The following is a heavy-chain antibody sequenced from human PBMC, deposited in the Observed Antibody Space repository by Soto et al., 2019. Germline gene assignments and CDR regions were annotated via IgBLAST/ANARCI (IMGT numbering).Heavy chain of an antibody. J-gene: IGHJ4*01. CDR3: ARVHVMVVAGSTFDY. CDR1: GGSISSGSY. Sequence: SETLSLTCSVSGGSISSGSYWAWIRQPPGKGPEWIASIYHGGTTFYNPSLKSRITISVDTSNNQFSLKLTSVTAADTAVYYCARVHVMVVAGSTFDYWGHGTLVTVSS. D-gene: IGHD6-19*01. V-gene: IGHV4-38-2*02. CDR2: IYHGGTT.